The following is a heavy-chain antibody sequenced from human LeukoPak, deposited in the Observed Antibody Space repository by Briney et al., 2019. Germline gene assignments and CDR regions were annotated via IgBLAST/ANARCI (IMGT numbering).Heavy chain of an antibody. CDR1: GGTFSSYA. Sequence: SSVKVSCKASGGTFSSYAISWVRQAPGQGLEWMGGIIPIFGTANYAQKFQGRVTITADESTSTAYMELSSLRSEDTAVYYCARDERLPAAMDYLGQGTLVTVSS. J-gene: IGHJ4*02. CDR2: IIPIFGTA. CDR3: ARDERLPAAMDY. D-gene: IGHD2-2*01. V-gene: IGHV1-69*01.